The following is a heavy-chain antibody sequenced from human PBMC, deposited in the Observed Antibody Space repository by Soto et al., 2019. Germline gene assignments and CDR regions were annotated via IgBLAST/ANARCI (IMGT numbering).Heavy chain of an antibody. J-gene: IGHJ4*02. D-gene: IGHD4-17*01. V-gene: IGHV1-69*02. CDR2: IIPILGIA. CDR1: GGTFSSYT. CDR3: ARGTTVTSPFDY. Sequence: QVQLVQSGAEVKKPGSSVKVSCKASGGTFSSYTISWVRQAPGQGLEWMGRIIPILGIANYAQKFQGRVTIXAXXSTSTAYMELSSLRSEDTAVYYCARGTTVTSPFDYWGQGTLVTVSS.